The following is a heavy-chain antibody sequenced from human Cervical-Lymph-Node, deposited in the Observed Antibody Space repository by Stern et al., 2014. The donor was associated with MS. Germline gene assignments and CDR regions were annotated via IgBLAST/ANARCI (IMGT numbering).Heavy chain of an antibody. Sequence: VQLVQSGAEVKKHGASVKVSCKVSGYTFTDYYFHWLRKAPGQGLEWMGRIYPNRGGTIKPQKFQGRVIMPRDTSISTLYMELNNLRPDDTAVYYCARGLGVTAFDFWGQGTLVTVSS. CDR3: ARGLGVTAFDF. J-gene: IGHJ4*02. CDR1: GYTFTDYY. D-gene: IGHD4-11*01. CDR2: IYPNRGGT. V-gene: IGHV1-2*06.